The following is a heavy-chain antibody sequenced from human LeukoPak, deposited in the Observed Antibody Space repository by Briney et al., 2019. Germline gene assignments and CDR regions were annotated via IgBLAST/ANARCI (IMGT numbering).Heavy chain of an antibody. CDR1: GFSFSTYG. CDR2: ISYNGDNK. Sequence: GGSLRLSCVASGFSFSTYGLHWVRQAPGKGLEWVAVISYNGDNKHYAESVKGRFTISRVNARNSLYLQMNNLRGEDTAIYYCARDAGNSGYGCDLWGQGTLVTVSS. CDR3: ARDAGNSGYGCDL. D-gene: IGHD5-12*01. V-gene: IGHV3-30*03. J-gene: IGHJ5*02.